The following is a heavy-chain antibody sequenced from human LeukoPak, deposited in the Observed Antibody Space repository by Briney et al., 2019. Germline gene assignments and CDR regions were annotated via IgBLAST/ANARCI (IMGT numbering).Heavy chain of an antibody. V-gene: IGHV1-24*01. CDR2: FDLEDGET. CDR3: AVVGATDNYFDY. D-gene: IGHD1-26*01. Sequence: ASVKVSCKVSGYTLTELSMHWVRQAPGKGLGWMGGFDLEDGETIYAQKFQGRVTMTEDTSTDTAYMELSSLRSEDTAVYYCAVVGATDNYFDYWGQGTLVTVSS. CDR1: GYTLTELS. J-gene: IGHJ4*02.